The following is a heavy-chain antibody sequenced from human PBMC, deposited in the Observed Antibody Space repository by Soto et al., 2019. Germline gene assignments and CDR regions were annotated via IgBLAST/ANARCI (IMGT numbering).Heavy chain of an antibody. CDR1: GFTFSSYG. J-gene: IGHJ4*02. Sequence: GGSLRLSCAASGFTFSSYGMTWVRQAPGKGLEWVSFSRATCAGTYYADSVKGRFTISRDNSKNTLYMQMTSLRADDTAVYYCAKDRRAGGNYGFYSDFWGQGALVTVSS. V-gene: IGHV3-23*01. CDR3: AKDRRAGGNYGFYSDF. CDR2: SRATCAGT. D-gene: IGHD1-7*01.